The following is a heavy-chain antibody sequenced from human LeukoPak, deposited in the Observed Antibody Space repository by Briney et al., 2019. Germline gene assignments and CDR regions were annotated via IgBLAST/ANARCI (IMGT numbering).Heavy chain of an antibody. CDR1: GGTFSSYA. V-gene: IGHV1-69*13. J-gene: IGHJ5*02. Sequence: SVKVSCKASGGTFSSYAISWVRQAPGQGLEWMGGIIPIFGTANYAQKFQGRVTITADESTSTAYMELSSLRSEDTAVYYCAKSSLDYDFWSGYFQNWFDPWGQGTLVTVSS. CDR3: AKSSLDYDFWSGYFQNWFDP. D-gene: IGHD3-3*01. CDR2: IIPIFGTA.